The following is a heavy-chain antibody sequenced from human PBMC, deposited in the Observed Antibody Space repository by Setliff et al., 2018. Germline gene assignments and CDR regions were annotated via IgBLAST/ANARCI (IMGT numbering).Heavy chain of an antibody. CDR3: ARVVGAKVNYMDV. J-gene: IGHJ6*04. V-gene: IGHV4-59*01. Sequence: SETLSLTCTVSGGSMSRYYWGWIRQPPGKGLEWIGYTYYSGSTNYNPSLKSRVTISLDTSKNQFSLKLTSVTAADTAVYYCARVVGAKVNYMDVWGKGTTVTVS. CDR2: TYYSGST. CDR1: GGSMSRYY. D-gene: IGHD1-26*01.